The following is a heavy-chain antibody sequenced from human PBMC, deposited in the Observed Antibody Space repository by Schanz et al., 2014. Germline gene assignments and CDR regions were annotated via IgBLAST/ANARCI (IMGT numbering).Heavy chain of an antibody. CDR1: GFSFSTYG. Sequence: EVRLVESGGGLVKPGGSLRLSCAASGFSFSTYGMTWVRQAPGKGLEWVSSISSSSMYIYQADSMRGRFTISRDNAKNSLYLQVNNLSAEDTAVYYCVRDKKGFVAVAGRAPFDYWGQGTLVNVSS. CDR2: ISSSSMYI. D-gene: IGHD6-19*01. V-gene: IGHV3-21*01. CDR3: VRDKKGFVAVAGRAPFDY. J-gene: IGHJ4*02.